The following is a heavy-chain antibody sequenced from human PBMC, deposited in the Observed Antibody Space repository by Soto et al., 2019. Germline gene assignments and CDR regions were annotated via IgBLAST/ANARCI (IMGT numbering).Heavy chain of an antibody. V-gene: IGHV3-23*01. CDR3: AKEGSVAGTGSFDF. CDR1: GLTFSNYA. D-gene: IGHD6-19*01. J-gene: IGHJ4*02. CDR2: VTGSGGST. Sequence: EVQLLESGGGLVQPGGSLRLSCAASGLTFSNYAMSWVRQAPGKGLEWVSAVTGSGGSTYYADSVKGRFTISRDNPKNTLYLQMNSLRAEDTDVYYCAKEGSVAGTGSFDFWGQGTLVTVSS.